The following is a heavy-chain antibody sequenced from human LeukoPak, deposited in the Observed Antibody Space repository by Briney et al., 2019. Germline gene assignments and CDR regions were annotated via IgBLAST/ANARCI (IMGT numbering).Heavy chain of an antibody. D-gene: IGHD1-26*01. J-gene: IGHJ3*02. CDR3: VKDMSGSNDAFDI. V-gene: IGHV3-7*03. CDR2: IKQDGSEK. Sequence: GGSLRLSCAASEFTFSSYWMSWVRQAPGKGLEWVANIKQDGSEKYYVDSVKGRFTISRDNAENSLYLQMNSLRTEDMALYYCVKDMSGSNDAFDIWGQGTMVTVSS. CDR1: EFTFSSYW.